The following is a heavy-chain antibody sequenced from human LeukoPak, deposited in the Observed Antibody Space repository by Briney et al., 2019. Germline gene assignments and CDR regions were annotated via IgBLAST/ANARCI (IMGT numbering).Heavy chain of an antibody. J-gene: IGHJ4*02. D-gene: IGHD6-25*01. Sequence: PGGSLRLSCAASGLTFSSYWMHWVRQAPGKGLGWVSVISTTGTITYYADSVKGRFTISRDNSKNMVYLQMNSLRAEDTAVYYCAKSVSTSGYYKGFDYWGQGALVPVSS. V-gene: IGHV3-23*01. CDR2: ISTTGTIT. CDR1: GLTFSSYW. CDR3: AKSVSTSGYYKGFDY.